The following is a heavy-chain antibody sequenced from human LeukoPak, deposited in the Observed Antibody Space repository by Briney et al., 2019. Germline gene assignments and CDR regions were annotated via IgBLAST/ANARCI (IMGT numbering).Heavy chain of an antibody. Sequence: ASVKVSCKASGYTFTGYYINWVRQAPGQGLEWLGWINPGSGGTNYAQKFQGRVTMTRDTSISTAYMELSRLRSDDTAVYYCARAGSSGYYLQYLQHWRQGTLVTVSS. V-gene: IGHV1-2*02. CDR2: INPGSGGT. CDR3: ARAGSSGYYLQYLQH. J-gene: IGHJ1*01. CDR1: GYTFTGYY. D-gene: IGHD3-22*01.